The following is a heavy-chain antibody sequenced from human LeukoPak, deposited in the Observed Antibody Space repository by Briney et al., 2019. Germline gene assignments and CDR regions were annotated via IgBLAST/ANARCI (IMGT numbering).Heavy chain of an antibody. CDR1: GGSISSSSYY. V-gene: IGHV4-39*07. D-gene: IGHD3-16*01. CDR2: IYYSGST. CDR3: ARSDYDYVWGSYIVY. J-gene: IGHJ4*02. Sequence: SETLSLTCTVSGGSISSSSYYWGWIRQPPGKGLEWIGSIYYSGSTYYNPSLKSRVTISVDTSKNQFSLKLSSVTAADTAVYYCARSDYDYVWGSYIVYWGRGTLVTVSS.